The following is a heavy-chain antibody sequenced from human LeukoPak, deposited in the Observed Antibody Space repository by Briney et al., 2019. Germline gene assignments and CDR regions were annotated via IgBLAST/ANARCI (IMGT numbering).Heavy chain of an antibody. CDR3: ASHTTTNDY. V-gene: IGHV3-7*01. D-gene: IGHD4-17*01. CDR1: GFTFSNSW. CDR2: INQDGGDK. Sequence: GGSLRLSCAASGFTFSNSWMTWVRQAPGKGLQWVAHINQDGGDKNYLDSVRGRFTISRDNAKNTLYLQMNSLRAEDTAVYYCASHTTTNDYWGQGTLVTVSS. J-gene: IGHJ4*02.